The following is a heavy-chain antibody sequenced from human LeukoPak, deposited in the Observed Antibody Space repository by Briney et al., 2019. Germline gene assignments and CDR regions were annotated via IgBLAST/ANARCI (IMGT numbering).Heavy chain of an antibody. CDR2: IRGSGGST. CDR3: AKRGGAYGSGSYYPI. CDR1: RFTFSSYA. J-gene: IGHJ3*02. D-gene: IGHD3-10*01. V-gene: IGHV3-23*01. Sequence: GGSLRLSCAASRFTFSSYAMSWVRPAPGKGLEWVSAIRGSGGSTYYADSVKGPFTISRDNSKNTLYLQMNSLRAEDTCVYYCAKRGGAYGSGSYYPIWRQGTMVSVSS.